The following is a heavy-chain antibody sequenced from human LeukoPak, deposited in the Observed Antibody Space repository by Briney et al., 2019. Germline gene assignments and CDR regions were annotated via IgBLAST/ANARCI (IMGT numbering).Heavy chain of an antibody. CDR1: GGSISSYY. D-gene: IGHD7-27*01. Sequence: PSETLSLTCTVSGGSISSYYWSWIRQPPGKGLEWIGYIYYSGSTYYNPSLKGRVTISVDTSKNQFSLKLSSVTAADTAVYYCAREPRLETGEGSGDYWGQGTLVTVSS. J-gene: IGHJ4*02. CDR3: AREPRLETGEGSGDY. CDR2: IYYSGST. V-gene: IGHV4-59*12.